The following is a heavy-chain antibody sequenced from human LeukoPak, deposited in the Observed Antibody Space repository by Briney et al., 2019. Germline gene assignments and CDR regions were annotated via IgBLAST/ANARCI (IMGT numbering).Heavy chain of an antibody. J-gene: IGHJ4*02. CDR1: GDSMNNYY. CDR3: ARRVNIAEVGWYFDS. CDR2: IYYSGTT. Sequence: SETLSLTCSISGDSMNNYYWNWFRQPPGKGLEWIGHIYYSGTTNYNPSLKSRVTIAVDTSKNQFPLKVNSVTAADTAVYYCARRVNIAEVGWYFDSWGQGTLVTVSS. V-gene: IGHV4-59*01. D-gene: IGHD5-12*01.